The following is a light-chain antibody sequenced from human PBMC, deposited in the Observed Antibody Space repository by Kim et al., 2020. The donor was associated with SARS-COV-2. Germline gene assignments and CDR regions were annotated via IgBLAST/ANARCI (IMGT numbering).Light chain of an antibody. V-gene: IGLV3-19*01. CDR3: NSRDSSGNHRVV. Sequence: LGQTVRIQCQGDSLRSYFASWYQQKPGQAPVLVIYGKNNRPSGIPDRFSGSSSGNTASLTITGAQAEDEADYYCNSRDSSGNHRVVFGGGTQLTVL. CDR1: SLRSYF. J-gene: IGLJ2*01. CDR2: GKN.